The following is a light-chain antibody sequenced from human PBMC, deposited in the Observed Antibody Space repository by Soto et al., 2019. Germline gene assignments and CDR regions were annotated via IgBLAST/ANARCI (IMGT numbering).Light chain of an antibody. CDR3: QQYENLPLT. Sequence: DIQMTQSPSSLSASVGDRVTITCQASQNINNYLNWYQHKPGKAPQLLIYDASSLETGAPPRFSGSGSGTEFAFTISSLQPEDTATYYCQQYENLPLTFGGGTKVDNK. CDR2: DAS. V-gene: IGKV1-33*01. CDR1: QNINNY. J-gene: IGKJ4*01.